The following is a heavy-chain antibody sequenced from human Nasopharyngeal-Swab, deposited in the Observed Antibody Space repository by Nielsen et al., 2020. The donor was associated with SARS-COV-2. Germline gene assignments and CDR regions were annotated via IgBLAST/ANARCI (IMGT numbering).Heavy chain of an antibody. CDR2: INHSGST. J-gene: IGHJ5*02. D-gene: IGHD6-19*01. CDR1: GGSFSGYY. V-gene: IGHV4-34*01. CDR3: AKDAVAGPYNWFDP. Sequence: SETLSLTCAVYGGSFSGYYWSWIRQPPGKGLEWIGEINHSGSTNYNPSLKSRVTISVDTSKNQFSLQLNSVTPEDTAVYYCAKDAVAGPYNWFDPWGQGTLVTVSS.